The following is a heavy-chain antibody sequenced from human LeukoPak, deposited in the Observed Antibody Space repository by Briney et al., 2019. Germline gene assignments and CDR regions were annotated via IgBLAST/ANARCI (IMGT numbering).Heavy chain of an antibody. CDR3: ARHPYAGNPLDY. Sequence: PSETLSLTCTVSGGSISSYYWTWIRQPPGKGLEWIGFIDNGGSTNYNTSLKSRVTISLDTSKNQFSLNLSSVTAADTAVYHCARHPYAGNPLDYWGQGTLVTVSS. D-gene: IGHD4-23*01. CDR1: GGSISSYY. CDR2: IDNGGST. V-gene: IGHV4-59*01. J-gene: IGHJ4*02.